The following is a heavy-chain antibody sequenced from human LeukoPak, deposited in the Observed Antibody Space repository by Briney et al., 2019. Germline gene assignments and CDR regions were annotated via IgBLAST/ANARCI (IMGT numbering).Heavy chain of an antibody. Sequence: SVKVSCKASGGTFSSYAISWVRQAPGQGLEWMGGIIPIFGTTNYAQKFQDRVTITADKSTSTAYMELSRLRFDDTAVYYCASGSSYDSSGRGFDYWGQGTLVTVSS. CDR1: GGTFSSYA. V-gene: IGHV1-69*06. D-gene: IGHD3-22*01. CDR3: ASGSSYDSSGRGFDY. CDR2: IIPIFGTT. J-gene: IGHJ4*02.